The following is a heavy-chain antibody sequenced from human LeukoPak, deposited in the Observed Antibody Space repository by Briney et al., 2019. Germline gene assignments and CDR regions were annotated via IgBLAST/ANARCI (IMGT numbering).Heavy chain of an antibody. CDR3: ARDHSSGWEDYYYYYGMDV. CDR2: MNPNSGNT. V-gene: IGHV1-8*01. D-gene: IGHD6-19*01. CDR1: GYTFTSYD. J-gene: IGHJ6*02. Sequence: ASVKVSCKASGYTFTSYDINWARQAPGQGLEWMGWMNPNSGNTGYAQKFQGRVTMTTDTSTSTAYMELRSLRSDDTAVYYCARDHSSGWEDYYYYYGMDVWGQGTTVTVSS.